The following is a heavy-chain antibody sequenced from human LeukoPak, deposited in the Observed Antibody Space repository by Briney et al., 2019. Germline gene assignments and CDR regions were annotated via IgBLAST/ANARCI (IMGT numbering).Heavy chain of an antibody. CDR2: IKQDGTEI. J-gene: IGHJ4*02. Sequence: GGSLRLSCVVSGFTFSSYWMSWVRQAPGKGLEWVASIKQDGTEIYYVDSVKGRFTISRDNAKNSLYLQMNSLRADDTAVYKCARDLGSYRHFFDYWGQGTLLTVSS. D-gene: IGHD3-10*01. V-gene: IGHV3-7*01. CDR1: GFTFSSYW. CDR3: ARDLGSYRHFFDY.